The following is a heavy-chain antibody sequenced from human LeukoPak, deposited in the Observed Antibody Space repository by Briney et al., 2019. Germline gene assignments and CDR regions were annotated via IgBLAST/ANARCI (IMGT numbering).Heavy chain of an antibody. J-gene: IGHJ4*02. Sequence: SDTLSLTCAVYGGSFSGYHWSWIRQPPGKGLEWIGEINHSGSTNYHPSLKRRITISVDTSKNQCSRKLSSVTASDTAVNNCANNWGSIDYWGQGTLVTVSS. D-gene: IGHD7-27*01. CDR1: GGSFSGYH. CDR2: INHSGST. V-gene: IGHV4-34*01. CDR3: ANNWGSIDY.